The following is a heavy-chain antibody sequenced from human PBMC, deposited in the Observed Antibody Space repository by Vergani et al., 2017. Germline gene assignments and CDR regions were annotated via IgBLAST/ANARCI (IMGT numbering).Heavy chain of an antibody. V-gene: IGHV3-30*02. D-gene: IGHD3-22*01. CDR2: IRSDGSNE. Sequence: QLVESGGGVVQPGESLRLSCGASGYAFSSYGMHWVRQAPGKGLEWVSFIRSDGSNEYYADSVEGRFTISRDNSKNTVYLQMNSLRAEDTAVYYCARLSYDTTPYLQGGYDCWGQGTLVSVSS. J-gene: IGHJ4*02. CDR1: GYAFSSYG. CDR3: ARLSYDTTPYLQGGYDC.